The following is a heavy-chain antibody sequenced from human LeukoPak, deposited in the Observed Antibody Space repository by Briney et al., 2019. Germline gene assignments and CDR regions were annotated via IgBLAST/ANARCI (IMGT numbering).Heavy chain of an antibody. CDR3: ARDGLPAARDI. D-gene: IGHD6-6*01. J-gene: IGHJ3*02. CDR2: INGGGSST. V-gene: IGHV3-74*01. CDR1: GFIFSQFW. Sequence: PGGSLRLSCAGSGFIFSQFWMQWVRQVPGKGLVWVSRINGGGSSTNYADSVKGRFTISRDNAKNTLYLQMNSLRAEDTAVYYCARDGLPAARDIWGQGTMVTVSS.